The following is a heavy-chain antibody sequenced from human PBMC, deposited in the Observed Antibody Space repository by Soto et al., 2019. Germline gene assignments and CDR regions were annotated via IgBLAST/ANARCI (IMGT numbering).Heavy chain of an antibody. CDR2: IYYGGST. Sequence: QLQLQESGPGLVKPSETLSLTCTVSGGSISSSSYYWGWIRQPPGKVLEWIGSIYYGGSTYYNPSLKRRVTISVDTSKNQFSLKLGSVTAADTAVYYCASPIKVIAARSGGFDPWRQGPLVTVSS. CDR3: ASPIKVIAARSGGFDP. V-gene: IGHV4-39*01. CDR1: GGSISSSSYY. J-gene: IGHJ5*02. D-gene: IGHD6-13*01.